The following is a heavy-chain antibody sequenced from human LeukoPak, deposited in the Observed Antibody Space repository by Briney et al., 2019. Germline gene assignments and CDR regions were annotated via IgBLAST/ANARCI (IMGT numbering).Heavy chain of an antibody. CDR2: ISGSGGST. Sequence: PGGTLRLSCAASGFTFSSYDMSWVRQAPGKGLEWVSAISGSGGSTYYADSVKGRFTISRDNSKNTLYLQMNSLRAEDTAVYYCAKDLGWIHFAYWGQGTLVTVSS. D-gene: IGHD5-18*01. V-gene: IGHV3-23*01. CDR1: GFTFSSYD. CDR3: AKDLGWIHFAY. J-gene: IGHJ4*02.